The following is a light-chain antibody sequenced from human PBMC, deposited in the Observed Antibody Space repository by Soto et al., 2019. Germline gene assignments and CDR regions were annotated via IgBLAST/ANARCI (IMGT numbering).Light chain of an antibody. CDR1: QDISDY. Sequence: DIQLTQSPSFLSASVGDRVTITCRASQDISDYLAWYQQRPGKAPKLLIYAASTLQRGVPSRFSGSGSGTAFTLTISSLQPADFATYYCQQSYSAPRLTFGGGTKVDI. J-gene: IGKJ4*01. CDR3: QQSYSAPRLT. CDR2: AAS. V-gene: IGKV1-9*01.